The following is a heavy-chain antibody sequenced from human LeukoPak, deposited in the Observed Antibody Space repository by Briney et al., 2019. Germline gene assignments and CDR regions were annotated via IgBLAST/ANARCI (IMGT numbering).Heavy chain of an antibody. Sequence: PSETLSLTCTVSGGSISSYYWSWIRQPPVKGLEWIGYIYYSGGTNYNPSLKSRVTISVDTSKNQFSLKLSSVTAADTAVYYCPRGNGQFDYWGQGTLVTVSS. CDR3: PRGNGQFDY. CDR1: GGSISSYY. D-gene: IGHD4-17*01. V-gene: IGHV4-59*08. CDR2: IYYSGGT. J-gene: IGHJ4*02.